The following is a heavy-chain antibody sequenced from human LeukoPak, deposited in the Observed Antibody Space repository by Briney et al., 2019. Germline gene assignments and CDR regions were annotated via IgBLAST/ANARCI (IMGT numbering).Heavy chain of an antibody. CDR2: ISWDSAAI. J-gene: IGHJ3*02. CDR3: TKRARMGIAAAGDGFHI. CDR1: GFGFDDYA. V-gene: IGHV3-9*01. Sequence: GGSLRLSCAASGFGFDDYAMHCVRQAPGKGLEWVSGISWDSAAIGYADSVRGRFTLSRDNAKNSLFLQMSSLRVEDTALYYCTKRARMGIAAAGDGFHIWGQGTMVTVSS. D-gene: IGHD6-13*01.